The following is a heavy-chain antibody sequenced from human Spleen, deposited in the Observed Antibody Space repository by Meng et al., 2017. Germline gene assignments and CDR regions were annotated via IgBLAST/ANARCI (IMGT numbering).Heavy chain of an antibody. J-gene: IGHJ4*02. Sequence: QVQLVQSGAEVKKPGASVKVSCKASGYTFTAYYIHWVRQAPGQGLEWMGWINLNTGGTNYAQKFQGRVTMTRDTSISTAYMELSSLRSDDTAVYYCARVSGDYYFDYWGQGTLVTVAS. CDR3: ARVSGDYYFDY. D-gene: IGHD3-10*02. CDR2: INLNTGGT. CDR1: GYTFTAYY. V-gene: IGHV1-2*02.